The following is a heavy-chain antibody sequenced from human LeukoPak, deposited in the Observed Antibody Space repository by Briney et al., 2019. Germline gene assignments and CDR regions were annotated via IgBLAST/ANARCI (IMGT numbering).Heavy chain of an antibody. CDR3: ARSRTDNSREGIDY. CDR1: GFTFSTCA. V-gene: IGHV3-23*01. J-gene: IGHJ4*02. Sequence: GGSLRLSCAASGFTFSTCAMSWIRQAPGKGLEWVSAISASGEYKYYGDSVKGRFTISRDNSQDTLYLQMNSLRVEDTAIYYCARSRTDNSREGIDYWGQGALVTVS. CDR2: ISASGEYK. D-gene: IGHD1-1*01.